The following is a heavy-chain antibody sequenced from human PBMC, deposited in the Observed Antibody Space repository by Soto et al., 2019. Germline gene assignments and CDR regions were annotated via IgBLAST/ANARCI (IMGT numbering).Heavy chain of an antibody. J-gene: IGHJ6*02. D-gene: IGHD6-6*01. CDR2: IYYSWST. V-gene: IGHV4-59*01. Sequence: SETLSLTCTVSGGSISSYYWSWIRQAPWKRMEWIGHIYYSWSTKYNPSLKSRVTISVDTSKNQFSLKLSSVTSADTAVYYCARMSIAARPGGYYYYSGMDVWGQGPTVSVSS. CDR1: GGSISSYY. CDR3: ARMSIAARPGGYYYYSGMDV.